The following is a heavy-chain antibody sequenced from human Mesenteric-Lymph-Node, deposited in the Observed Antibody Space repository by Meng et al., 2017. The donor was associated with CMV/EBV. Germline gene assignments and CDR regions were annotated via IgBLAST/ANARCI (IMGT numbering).Heavy chain of an antibody. CDR1: GYSISSGYY. CDR2: IYHSGST. J-gene: IGHJ3*01. CDR3: ARDHSDFSSVRYGWDAFDV. D-gene: IGHD3-3*01. Sequence: SETLSLTCTVSGYSISSGYYWGWIRQPPGKGLEWIGSIYHSGSTYYNPSLKSRVTISVDTSKNQFSLKLSSVTAADTAVYYCARDHSDFSSVRYGWDAFDVWGQGTMVTVSS. V-gene: IGHV4-38-2*02.